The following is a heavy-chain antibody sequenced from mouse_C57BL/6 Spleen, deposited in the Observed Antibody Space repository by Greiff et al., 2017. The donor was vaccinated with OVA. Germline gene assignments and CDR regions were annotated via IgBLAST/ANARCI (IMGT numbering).Heavy chain of an antibody. CDR1: GYTFTSYW. V-gene: IGHV1-69*01. CDR2: LAPSDSFT. Sequence: QVQLQQPGAELVMPGASVKLSCKASGYTFTSYWMHWVKQRPGQGLAWIGELAPSDSFTNYNQKLKGKSTLTVDKSSSTAYMQLSSLTSEDSAVYYCARGGGTGRRDYWGKGTTLTVSS. CDR3: ARGGGTGRRDY. J-gene: IGHJ2*01. D-gene: IGHD1-1*02.